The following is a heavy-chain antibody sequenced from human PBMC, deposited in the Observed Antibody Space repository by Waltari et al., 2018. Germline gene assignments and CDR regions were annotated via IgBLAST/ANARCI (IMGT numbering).Heavy chain of an antibody. J-gene: IGHJ4*02. D-gene: IGHD3-16*01. Sequence: QVQLVQSGAEVKKPGASVKVSCKASGYTFTGYYMHWVRQAPGQGLEWMGWINPNRGGTNTGQKFQGRVTMTRETSISTAYMELSRLRSDETAVYYCARGFYDYELWYFDYWGQGTVVTVAS. V-gene: IGHV1-2*02. CDR3: ARGFYDYELWYFDY. CDR1: GYTFTGYY. CDR2: INPNRGGT.